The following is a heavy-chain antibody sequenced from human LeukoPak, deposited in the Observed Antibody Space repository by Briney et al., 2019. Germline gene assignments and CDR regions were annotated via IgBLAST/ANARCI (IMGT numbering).Heavy chain of an antibody. J-gene: IGHJ4*02. D-gene: IGHD1-26*01. CDR3: AKARYSGSPALDF. Sequence: GGSLRLSCAASGFTFSNNGMHWVRQTPGKGLEWVAFTRYDESKTFYGDSVRGRFTISRDNSKNTLYLQMNSLTTDNSAVYYCAKARYSGSPALDFWGQGTLVTVSS. CDR2: TRYDESKT. V-gene: IGHV3-30*02. CDR1: GFTFSNNG.